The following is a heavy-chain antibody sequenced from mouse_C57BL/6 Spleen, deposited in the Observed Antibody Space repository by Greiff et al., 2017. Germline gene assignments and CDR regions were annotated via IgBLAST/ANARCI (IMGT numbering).Heavy chain of an antibody. CDR3: TRKEFAY. J-gene: IGHJ3*01. V-gene: IGHV1-52*01. CDR2: IDPSDSET. Sequence: VQLQQPGAELVRPGSSVKLSCKASGYTFTSYWMHWVEQRPIQGLEWIGNIDPSDSETHYNQKFKDKATLTVDKSSSTAYMQHSSLTSDDSSFYYCTRKEFAYWGQGTLVTVSA. CDR1: GYTFTSYW.